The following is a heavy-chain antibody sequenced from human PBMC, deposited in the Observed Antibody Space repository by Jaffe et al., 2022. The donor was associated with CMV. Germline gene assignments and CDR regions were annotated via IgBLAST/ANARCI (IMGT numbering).Heavy chain of an antibody. CDR1: GGSFSGHY. CDR3: ARIGRVGWGVGHTVSYCDF. V-gene: IGHV4-34*01. J-gene: IGHJ4*02. Sequence: QVQLQQWGAGLLKPSETLSLTCAVYGGSFSGHYWSWIRQPPGKGLEWLGEVSRSGSTSYNPSLKSRVTISRDTSKSQVSLSLTSVTAADTAMYYCARIGRVGWGVGHTVSYCDFWSQGTQVTVSS. CDR2: VSRSGST. D-gene: IGHD1-26*01.